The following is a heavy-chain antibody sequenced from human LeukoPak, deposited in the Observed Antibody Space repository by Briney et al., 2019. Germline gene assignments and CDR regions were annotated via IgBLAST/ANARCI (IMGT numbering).Heavy chain of an antibody. V-gene: IGHV3-23*01. CDR1: GFTFSSYA. J-gene: IGHJ4*02. CDR2: ISVSGGST. Sequence: GGSLRLSCAASGFTFSSYAMSWVRQAPGKGLEWVSAISVSGGSTYYADSVKGRFTIPRDNSKNTLYLQMDSLRADDTAVYYCAKNRHRLPSDYWGQGTLVTVSS. D-gene: IGHD2-2*01. CDR3: AKNRHRLPSDY.